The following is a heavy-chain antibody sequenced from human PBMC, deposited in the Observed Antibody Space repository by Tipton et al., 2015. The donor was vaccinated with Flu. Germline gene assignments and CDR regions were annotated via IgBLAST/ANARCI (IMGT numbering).Heavy chain of an antibody. D-gene: IGHD6-13*01. CDR2: VRYDGNNK. Sequence: SLRLSCAASGFTFSSYGMHWVRQAPGKGLEWVAFVRYDGNNKYYADSVKGRFTISRDNSRSTLYLQMNSLRTEDTAVYYCAKQKERGYYGMDVWGQGTTVTVSS. V-gene: IGHV3-30*02. CDR1: GFTFSSYG. CDR3: AKQKERGYYGMDV. J-gene: IGHJ6*02.